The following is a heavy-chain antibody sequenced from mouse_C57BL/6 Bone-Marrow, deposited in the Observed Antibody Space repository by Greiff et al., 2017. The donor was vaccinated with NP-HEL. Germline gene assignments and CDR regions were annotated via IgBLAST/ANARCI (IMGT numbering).Heavy chain of an antibody. V-gene: IGHV5-9-1*02. CDR3: TRERDYDTTRGVAY. D-gene: IGHD2-4*01. J-gene: IGHJ3*01. CDR2: ISSGGDYI. CDR1: GFTFSSYA. Sequence: EVMLVESGEGLVKPGGSLKLSCAASGFTFSSYAMSWVRQTPEKRLEWVAYISSGGDYIYYADTVKGRFTSYRDNARNTLYLQMSSLKSEDTAMYYCTRERDYDTTRGVAYWGQGTLVTVSA.